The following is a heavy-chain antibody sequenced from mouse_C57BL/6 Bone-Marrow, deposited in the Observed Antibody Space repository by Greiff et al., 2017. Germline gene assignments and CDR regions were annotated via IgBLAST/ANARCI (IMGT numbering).Heavy chain of an antibody. CDR1: GFTFTDYY. Sequence: EVQGVESGGGLVQPGGSLSLSCAASGFTFTDYYMSWVRQPPGKALEWLGFIRNKANGYTTEYSASVKGRFTISRDNSQSILYLQMNALRAEDSATYYCARYILITTADWYFDVWGTGTTVTVSS. CDR2: IRNKANGYTT. D-gene: IGHD1-1*01. V-gene: IGHV7-3*01. CDR3: ARYILITTADWYFDV. J-gene: IGHJ1*03.